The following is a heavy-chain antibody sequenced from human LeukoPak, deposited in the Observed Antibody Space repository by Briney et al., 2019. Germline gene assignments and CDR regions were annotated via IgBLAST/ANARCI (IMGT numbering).Heavy chain of an antibody. Sequence: GESLKISCKGSGYSFTSYWIGWVRQMPGKGLEWMGVIYPGDSDTRYSPSFQGQVTISVDKSITTAYLQRNSLKASDTAMYYCARRAYCGGDCVSRYGMDVWGQGTTVTVS. CDR2: IYPGDSDT. D-gene: IGHD2-21*02. J-gene: IGHJ6*02. CDR1: GYSFTSYW. CDR3: ARRAYCGGDCVSRYGMDV. V-gene: IGHV5-51*01.